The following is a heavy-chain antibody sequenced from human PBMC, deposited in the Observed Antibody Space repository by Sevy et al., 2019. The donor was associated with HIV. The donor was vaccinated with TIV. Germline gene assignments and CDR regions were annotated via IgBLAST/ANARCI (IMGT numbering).Heavy chain of an antibody. Sequence: GGSLRLSCAASGFTFSDYFMTWIRQAPGKGLEWVSYISSSGRTTYYVDAVEGRFTISRDNTKNSLYLLMNSLRAEDTAVYYCASLYFYGMDVWGQGTTVTVSS. CDR1: GFTFSDYF. CDR2: ISSSGRTT. J-gene: IGHJ6*02. CDR3: ASLYFYGMDV. V-gene: IGHV3-11*01.